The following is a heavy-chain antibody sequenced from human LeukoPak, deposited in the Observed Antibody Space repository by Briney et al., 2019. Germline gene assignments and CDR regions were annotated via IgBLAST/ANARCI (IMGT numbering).Heavy chain of an antibody. CDR2: ISSSGSTI. CDR3: ASVSYYDFWSGYYTRGFYFDY. V-gene: IGHV3-11*01. CDR1: GFTFSDYY. D-gene: IGHD3-3*01. Sequence: GGSLRLSCAASGFTFSDYYMSWISQAPGKGLEWVSYISSSGSTIYYADSVKGRFTISRDNAKNSLYLQMNSLRAEDTAVYYCASVSYYDFWSGYYTRGFYFDYWGQGTLVTVSS. J-gene: IGHJ4*02.